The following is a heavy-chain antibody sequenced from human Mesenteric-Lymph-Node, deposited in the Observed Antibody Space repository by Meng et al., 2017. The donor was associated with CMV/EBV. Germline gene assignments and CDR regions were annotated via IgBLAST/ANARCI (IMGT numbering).Heavy chain of an antibody. CDR2: IFYSGST. CDR3: ARGRDSNFYVDY. CDR1: GGSVNLNAYY. Sequence: GPLRLSCSVSGGSVNLNAYYWSWVRQPPGQGLEWIGYIFYSGSTKYNPSLRSRVTISVDTSKTHFSLELSSVTAADSAVYYCARGRDSNFYVDYWGQGTMVTVSS. D-gene: IGHD3-22*01. V-gene: IGHV4-61*03. J-gene: IGHJ4*02.